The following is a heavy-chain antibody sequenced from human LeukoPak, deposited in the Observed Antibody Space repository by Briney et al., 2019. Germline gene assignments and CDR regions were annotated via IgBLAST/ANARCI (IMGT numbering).Heavy chain of an antibody. D-gene: IGHD6-6*01. CDR1: GYSISSTYY. CDR3: ARDRSVGVLPAPPFDF. J-gene: IGHJ4*02. V-gene: IGHV4-38-2*02. Sequence: SETLSLTCTASGYSISSTYYWGWIRQPPGKGLEWVGSVFHSGNTYYNPSLKSRLTISADTSKNQFSLTLTSVTAADTAVYYCARDRSVGVLPAPPFDFWGQGTLVTVSS. CDR2: VFHSGNT.